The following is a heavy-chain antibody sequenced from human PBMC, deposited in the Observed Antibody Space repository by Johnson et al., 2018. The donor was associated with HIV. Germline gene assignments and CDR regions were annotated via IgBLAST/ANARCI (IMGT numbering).Heavy chain of an antibody. D-gene: IGHD3-22*01. Sequence: VQLVESGGGVVQPGGSLRLSCAATGLSFSSYGMHWVRQAPGKGLEWVAFTQYDGSKTYYGDSVRGRFTISRDNSKKTLYLEINSLRTEDTAIYFCAKETRDSRSAFDVWGQGTMVTVSS. CDR1: GLSFSSYG. CDR3: AKETRDSRSAFDV. J-gene: IGHJ3*01. CDR2: TQYDGSKT. V-gene: IGHV3-30*02.